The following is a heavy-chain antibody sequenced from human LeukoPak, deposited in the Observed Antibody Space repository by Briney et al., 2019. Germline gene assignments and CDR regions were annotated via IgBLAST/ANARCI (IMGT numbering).Heavy chain of an antibody. V-gene: IGHV3-13*01. CDR1: GFAFSSYD. CDR2: IGTTGDT. CDR3: TRAWDGYNYGHFIDH. D-gene: IGHD5-12*01. Sequence: GGSLRLSCAASGFAFSSYDMHWVRQTTGKGLEWVSSIGTTGDTYYPDSVKGRFTISREDAKNSLSLQMNSLRAGDTAVYYCTRAWDGYNYGHFIDHWGQGTLVTVSS. J-gene: IGHJ4*02.